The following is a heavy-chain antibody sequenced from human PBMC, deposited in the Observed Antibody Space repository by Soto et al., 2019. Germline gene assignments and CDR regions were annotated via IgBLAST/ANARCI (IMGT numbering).Heavy chain of an antibody. J-gene: IGHJ5*02. V-gene: IGHV3-9*01. CDR1: GFTFDDYA. D-gene: IGHD6-13*01. CDR2: VSWNSGSI. Sequence: SLRLSCAASGFTFDDYAMHWVRQAPGKGLEWVSGVSWNSGSIHYADSVKGRFTISRDNAKKSLYLQMNSLRAEDTALYYCVKDRGEYRSSWSRFDPWGQGTLVTVSS. CDR3: VKDRGEYRSSWSRFDP.